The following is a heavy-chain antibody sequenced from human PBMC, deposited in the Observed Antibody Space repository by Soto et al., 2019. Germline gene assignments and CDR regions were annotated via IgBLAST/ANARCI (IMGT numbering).Heavy chain of an antibody. V-gene: IGHV3-23*01. CDR3: ASLPVTTNAFDI. J-gene: IGHJ3*02. Sequence: GGSLRLSCAAPGFTFSSYALSWVRQAPGKGLEWVSAISGSGGSIYYADSVKGRFTISRDNSKNTLYLQMNSLRAEDTAVYYCASLPVTTNAFDIWGQGTMVTVSS. D-gene: IGHD4-17*01. CDR2: ISGSGGSI. CDR1: GFTFSSYA.